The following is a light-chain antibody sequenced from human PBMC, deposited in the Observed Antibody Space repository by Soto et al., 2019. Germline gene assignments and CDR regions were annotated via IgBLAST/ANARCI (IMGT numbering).Light chain of an antibody. V-gene: IGLV2-8*01. CDR3: SSYAGSNNLV. J-gene: IGLJ3*02. CDR1: SSDIGGYDY. CDR2: EVN. Sequence: QSALTQPPSASGSPGQSVTISCTGTSSDIGGYDYVSWYQQHPGKAPKLIIYEVNKRPSGVPDRFSGSKSGNTASLIVSGLQAEDEADCYCSSYAGSNNLVFAGGTKLTVL.